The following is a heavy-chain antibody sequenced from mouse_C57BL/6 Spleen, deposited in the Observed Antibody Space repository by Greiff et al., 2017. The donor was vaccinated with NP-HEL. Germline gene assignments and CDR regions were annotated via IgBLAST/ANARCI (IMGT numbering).Heavy chain of an antibody. CDR2: INPSSGYT. J-gene: IGHJ4*01. CDR1: GYTFTSYT. V-gene: IGHV1-4*01. CDR3: ARGHDYDRDYYAMDY. D-gene: IGHD2-4*01. Sequence: QVHVKQSGAELARPGASVKMSCKASGYTFTSYTMHWVKQRPGQGLEWIGYINPSSGYTKYNQKFKDKATLTADKSSSTAYMQLSSLTSEDSAVYYCARGHDYDRDYYAMDYWGQGTSVTVSS.